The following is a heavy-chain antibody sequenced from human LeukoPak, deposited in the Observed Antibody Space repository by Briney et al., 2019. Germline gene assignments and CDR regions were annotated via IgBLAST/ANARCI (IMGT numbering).Heavy chain of an antibody. Sequence: KPSETLSLTCTVSGGSISSYYWSWIRQPPGKGLEWIGYIYYSGSTNYNPSLKSRVTISVDKSKNQFSLKLSSVTAADTAVYYCARGAAAGQSDYWGQGTLVTVSS. CDR3: ARGAAAGQSDY. D-gene: IGHD6-13*01. CDR2: IYYSGST. CDR1: GGSISSYY. J-gene: IGHJ4*02. V-gene: IGHV4-59*12.